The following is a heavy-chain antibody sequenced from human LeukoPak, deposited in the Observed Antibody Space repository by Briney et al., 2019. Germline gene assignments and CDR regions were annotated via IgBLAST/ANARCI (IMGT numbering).Heavy chain of an antibody. J-gene: IGHJ4*02. Sequence: SETLSLTCAVYGGSFSGYYWSWIRQPPGKGLEWIGEINHSGSTNYNPSLKSRVTISVDTSKNQFSLKLSSVTAADTAVYYCATGSGLPGADYWAREPWSPSPQ. CDR3: ATGSGLPGADY. CDR1: GGSFSGYY. V-gene: IGHV4-34*01. CDR2: INHSGST. D-gene: IGHD3-10*01.